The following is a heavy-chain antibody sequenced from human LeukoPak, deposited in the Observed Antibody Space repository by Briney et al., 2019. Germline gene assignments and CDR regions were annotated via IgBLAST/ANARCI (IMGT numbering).Heavy chain of an antibody. CDR1: GYTFTSHY. Sequence: ASVKVSCKASGYTFTSHYMHWVRQAPGQGLEWMGWMNPNSGGTNYAQKFQGRVTMTRDTSISTAYMELSRLRSDDTAVYYCATVVGARGGDSFDYWGQGTLVTVSS. CDR2: MNPNSGGT. J-gene: IGHJ4*02. CDR3: ATVVGARGGDSFDY. D-gene: IGHD1-26*01. V-gene: IGHV1-2*02.